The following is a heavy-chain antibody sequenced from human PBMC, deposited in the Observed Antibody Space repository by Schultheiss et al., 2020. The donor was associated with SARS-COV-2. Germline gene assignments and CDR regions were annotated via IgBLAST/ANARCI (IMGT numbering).Heavy chain of an antibody. J-gene: IGHJ4*02. CDR2: ISSSGSTI. Sequence: SCAASGFTFSDYYMSWIRQAPGKGLEWVSYISSSGSTIYYADSVKGRFTISRDNAKNSLYLQMNSLRAEDTAVYYCARFLDYGDYGFDYWGQGTLVTVSS. CDR1: GFTFSDYY. V-gene: IGHV3-11*01. CDR3: ARFLDYGDYGFDY. D-gene: IGHD4-17*01.